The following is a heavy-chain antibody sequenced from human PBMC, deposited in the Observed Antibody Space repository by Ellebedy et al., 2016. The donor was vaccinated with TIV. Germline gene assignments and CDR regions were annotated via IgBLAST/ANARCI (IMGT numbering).Heavy chain of an antibody. Sequence: GESLKISCAASGFTFSSYAMTWVRQAPGKGLEWISSISSSSTTIYYADSVKGRFTISRDNAKNSLYLQMDSLTDEDTAVYYCARYHYRTFDPWGQGTLVTVSS. D-gene: IGHD4-11*01. CDR2: ISSSSTTI. CDR3: ARYHYRTFDP. CDR1: GFTFSSYA. J-gene: IGHJ5*02. V-gene: IGHV3-48*02.